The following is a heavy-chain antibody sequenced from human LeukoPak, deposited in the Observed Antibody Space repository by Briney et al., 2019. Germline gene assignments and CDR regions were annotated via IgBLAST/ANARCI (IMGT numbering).Heavy chain of an antibody. J-gene: IGHJ4*02. CDR1: GGSISSSSYY. CDR3: ASRTYYDILTGLNFDY. Sequence: PSETLSLTCTVSGGSISSSSYYWGWIRHPPGKGLEWGGSIYYSGSTYYNPSLKSRVTISVDTSKNQFSLKLSSVTAADTAVYYCASRTYYDILTGLNFDYWGQGTLVTVSS. CDR2: IYYSGST. V-gene: IGHV4-39*01. D-gene: IGHD3-9*01.